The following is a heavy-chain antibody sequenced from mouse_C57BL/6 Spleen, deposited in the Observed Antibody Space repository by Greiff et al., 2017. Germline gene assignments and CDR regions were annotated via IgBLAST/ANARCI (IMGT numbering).Heavy chain of an antibody. Sequence: QVQLQQPRAELVKPGASVKVSCKASGYTFTSYWMHWVKQRPGQGLEWIGRIHPSDSDTNYNQKFKGKATLTVDKSSSTAYMQLSSLTSEDSAVYYCAILDWDRGYFDYWGQGTTLTVSS. CDR2: IHPSDSDT. CDR3: AILDWDRGYFDY. CDR1: GYTFTSYW. V-gene: IGHV1-74*01. J-gene: IGHJ2*01. D-gene: IGHD4-1*01.